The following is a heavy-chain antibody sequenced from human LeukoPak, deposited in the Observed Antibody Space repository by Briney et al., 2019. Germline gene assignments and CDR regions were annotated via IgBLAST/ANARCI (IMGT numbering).Heavy chain of an antibody. CDR3: ARDKRKYYYDSSGYSGLGWFDP. V-gene: IGHV3-53*01. J-gene: IGHJ5*02. CDR1: GFTVSSNY. Sequence: GGSLRLSCAASGFTVSSNYMSWVRQAPGKGLEWVSVIYSGGSTYYADSVKGRFTISRDNSKNTLYLQMNSLRAEDTAVYYCARDKRKYYYDSSGYSGLGWFDPWSQGTLVTVSS. D-gene: IGHD3-22*01. CDR2: IYSGGST.